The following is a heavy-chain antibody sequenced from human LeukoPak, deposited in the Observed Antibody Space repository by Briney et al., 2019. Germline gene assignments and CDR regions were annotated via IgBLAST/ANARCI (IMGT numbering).Heavy chain of an antibody. V-gene: IGHV4-39*07. J-gene: IGHJ4*02. CDR2: IYYSGST. CDR1: GGSISSSSYY. Sequence: PSETLSLTCTVSGGSISSSSYYWGWIRQPPGKGLEWIGSIYYSGSTYYNPSLKSRVTISVDTSKNQFSLKLSSVTAADTAVYYCAREGDSSGWYRWYYFDYWGQGTLVTVSS. D-gene: IGHD6-19*01. CDR3: AREGDSSGWYRWYYFDY.